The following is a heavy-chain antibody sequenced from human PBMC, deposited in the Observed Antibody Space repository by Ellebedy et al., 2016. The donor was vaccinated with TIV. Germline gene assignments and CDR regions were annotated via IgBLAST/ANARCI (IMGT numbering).Heavy chain of an antibody. V-gene: IGHV3-21*06. J-gene: IGHJ4*02. CDR1: GFTFSIAG. D-gene: IGHD3-3*01. CDR3: ARDGSEWSGDH. Sequence: GESLKISCGASGFTFSIAGMTWVRQAPGKGLEWVATIDFSGTGTYYADSVKGRFIISRDNTKNLVFLQMNSLGVEDTAVYYCARDGSEWSGDHWGQGTLVTVSS. CDR2: IDFSGTGT.